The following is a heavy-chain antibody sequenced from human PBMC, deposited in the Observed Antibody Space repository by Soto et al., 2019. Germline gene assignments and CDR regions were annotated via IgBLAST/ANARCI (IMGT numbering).Heavy chain of an antibody. CDR1: GFTFSSYW. J-gene: IGHJ4*02. CDR2: IKQDGSEK. V-gene: IGHV3-7*03. CDR3: AREGGRGINWGSIDY. Sequence: GGSLRLSCAASGFTFSSYWMSWVRQAPGKGLEWVANIKQDGSEKYYVDSVKGRFTISRDNAKNSLYLQMNSLRAEDTAVYYCAREGGRGINWGSIDYWGQGTLVTVSS. D-gene: IGHD7-27*01.